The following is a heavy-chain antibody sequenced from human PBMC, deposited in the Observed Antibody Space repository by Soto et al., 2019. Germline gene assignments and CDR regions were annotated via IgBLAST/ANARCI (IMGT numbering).Heavy chain of an antibody. Sequence: ASVKVSCKASGYIFTDYYLHWVRQAPGQGLEWMGWINPATGATKYKQNFEGRLSLTRDTSKSTGFMDLSRLKSDDSATYYCAKKDYGVGFDAWAKGTQVTVS. CDR2: INPATGAT. CDR3: AKKDYGVGFDA. V-gene: IGHV1-2*02. CDR1: GYIFTDYY. J-gene: IGHJ3*01. D-gene: IGHD3-16*01.